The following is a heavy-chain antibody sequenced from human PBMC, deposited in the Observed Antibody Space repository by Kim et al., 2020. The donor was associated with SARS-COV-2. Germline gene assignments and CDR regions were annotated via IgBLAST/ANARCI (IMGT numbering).Heavy chain of an antibody. V-gene: IGHV3-30-3*01. CDR1: GFTFSSYA. J-gene: IGHJ4*02. Sequence: GGSLRLSCAASGFTFSSYAMHWVRQASGKGLEWVAVISYDGSNKYYADSVKGRFTISRDNSKNTLYLQMNSLRAVDTAVYYCSSGLSVVVTAPLDYWGQGTLVTVSS. CDR2: ISYDGSNK. D-gene: IGHD2-21*02. CDR3: SSGLSVVVTAPLDY.